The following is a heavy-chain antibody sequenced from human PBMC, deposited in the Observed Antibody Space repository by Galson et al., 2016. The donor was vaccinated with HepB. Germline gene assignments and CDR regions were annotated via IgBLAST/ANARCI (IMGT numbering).Heavy chain of an antibody. CDR1: GGSISRNY. D-gene: IGHD4-17*01. V-gene: IGHV4-59*01. Sequence: ETLSLTCAVSGGSISRNYWSWIRQPPGKGLEWIGYIYNSASTNYNPSLKSRVTISVHTSKNQLSLKLSSLTAADTAVYYCPRGGDRYGDFRHWGKGTLVTVSS. CDR2: IYNSAST. J-gene: IGHJ1*01. CDR3: PRGGDRYGDFRH.